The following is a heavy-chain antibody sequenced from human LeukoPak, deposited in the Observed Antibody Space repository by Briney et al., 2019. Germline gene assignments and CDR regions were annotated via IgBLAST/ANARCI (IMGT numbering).Heavy chain of an antibody. CDR1: GYTFTSYY. D-gene: IGHD1-14*01. CDR3: AREVMDNLRFDY. V-gene: IGHV1-46*01. CDR2: INPSGGDT. J-gene: IGHJ4*02. Sequence: ASVKVSCRASGYTFTSYYMHWVRQAPGQGLEWMGIINPSGGDTSYAQKFQGRLTMTRDTSTNTVYMELTSLRSEDTAVYYCAREVMDNLRFDYWGQGTLVTVSS.